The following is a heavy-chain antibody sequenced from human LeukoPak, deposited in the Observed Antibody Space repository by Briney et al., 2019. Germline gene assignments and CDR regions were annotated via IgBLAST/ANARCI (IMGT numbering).Heavy chain of an antibody. Sequence: GRSLRLSCAASGFTFNSYAMHWVRQAPGKGLEWVAVIFYDGSMKYYTDSVKGRFTISRDNAKNSLYLQMNSLRAEDTAVYYCARSVAGAYNWFDPWGQGTLVTVSS. CDR3: ARSVAGAYNWFDP. V-gene: IGHV3-33*08. CDR2: IFYDGSMK. D-gene: IGHD6-19*01. J-gene: IGHJ5*02. CDR1: GFTFNSYA.